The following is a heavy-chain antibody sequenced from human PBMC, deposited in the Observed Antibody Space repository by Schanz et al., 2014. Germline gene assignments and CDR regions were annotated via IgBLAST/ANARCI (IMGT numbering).Heavy chain of an antibody. CDR1: GGSITRKTYY. V-gene: IGHV4-39*07. Sequence: QLELQESGPGLVKPSETLSLTCTVSGGSITRKTYYWGWIRQPPGKGLEWIGNMYYSGSTYYNPSLKSRATISVDTSKNQFSLKLSSVTAADTAAYYCAREYSSFDYWGQGTLVTVSS. CDR3: AREYSSFDY. D-gene: IGHD6-19*01. CDR2: MYYSGST. J-gene: IGHJ4*02.